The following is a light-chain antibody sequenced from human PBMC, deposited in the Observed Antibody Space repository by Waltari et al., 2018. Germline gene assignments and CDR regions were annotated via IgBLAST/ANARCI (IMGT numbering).Light chain of an antibody. CDR2: EGN. J-gene: IGLJ3*02. CDR3: CSYAGSNTFVV. V-gene: IGLV2-23*03. Sequence: QSALTQPASVSGSPGQSITISCTGTSSDVGSYNLVSWYQQHPGKAPKLMIYEGNKRPSGVSNHFSGSKSGNTASLTISGLQGEDEADYHCCSYAGSNTFVVFGGGTKLTVL. CDR1: SSDVGSYNL.